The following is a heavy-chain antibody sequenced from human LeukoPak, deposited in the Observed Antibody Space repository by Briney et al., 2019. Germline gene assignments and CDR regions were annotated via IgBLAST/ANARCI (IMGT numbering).Heavy chain of an antibody. CDR2: IIPIFGTA. CDR3: ARGYCSSASCSPLRSGFDP. D-gene: IGHD2-2*01. J-gene: IGHJ5*02. V-gene: IGHV1-69*13. Sequence: GASVKVSCKASGGTFSSYAISWVRQAPGQGLEWMGGIIPIFGTANYAQKFQGRVTITADESTSTAYMELRGLRSEDTAVYYCARGYCSSASCSPLRSGFDPWGQGTLVTVSS. CDR1: GGTFSSYA.